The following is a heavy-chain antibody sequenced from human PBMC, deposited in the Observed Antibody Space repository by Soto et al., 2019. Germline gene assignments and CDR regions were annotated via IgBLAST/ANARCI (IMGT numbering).Heavy chain of an antibody. CDR2: ISSSSSTI. D-gene: IGHD3-16*02. CDR1: GFTFSSYS. V-gene: IGHV3-48*02. CDR3: ARATSRAYDYVWGSYRYTYFDY. J-gene: IGHJ4*02. Sequence: EVQLVESGGGLVQPGGSLRLSCAASGFTFSSYSMNWVRQAPGKGLEWVSYISSSSSTIYYADSVKGRFTISRDNAKNSLYLQMNSLRDEDTAVYYCARATSRAYDYVWGSYRYTYFDYWGQGTLVTVSS.